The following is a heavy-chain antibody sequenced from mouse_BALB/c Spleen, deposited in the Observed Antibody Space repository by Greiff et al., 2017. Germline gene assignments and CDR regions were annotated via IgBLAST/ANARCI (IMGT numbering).Heavy chain of an antibody. Sequence: EVMLVESGGGLVQPGGSRKLSCAASGFTFSSFGMHWVRQAPEKGLEWVAYISSGSSTIYYADTVKGRFTISRDNPKNTLFLQMTSLRSEDTAMYYCARSLRLPYYFDYWGQGTTLTVSS. D-gene: IGHD1-2*01. CDR1: GFTFSSFG. CDR2: ISSGSSTI. CDR3: ARSLRLPYYFDY. J-gene: IGHJ2*01. V-gene: IGHV5-17*02.